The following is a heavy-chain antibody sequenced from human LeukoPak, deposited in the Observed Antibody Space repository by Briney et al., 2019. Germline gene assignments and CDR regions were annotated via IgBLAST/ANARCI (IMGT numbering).Heavy chain of an antibody. CDR1: GFTFSSYY. CDR3: SRVRGTTMLNDF. Sequence: GGSLRLSCAASGFTFSSYYMSWVRQAPGKGLEWVANIDQDGSQKYYVDSVNGRFTISRDNAKNSLYLQMNSLRGEDTAVYYCSRVRGTTMLNDFWGQGTLVTVSS. J-gene: IGHJ4*02. V-gene: IGHV3-7*01. D-gene: IGHD3-10*01. CDR2: IDQDGSQK.